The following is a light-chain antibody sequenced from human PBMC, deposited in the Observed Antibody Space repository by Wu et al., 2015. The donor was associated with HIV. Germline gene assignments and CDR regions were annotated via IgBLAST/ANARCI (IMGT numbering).Light chain of an antibody. V-gene: IGKV1-39*01. CDR3: QQSHSAPRT. CDR2: SAS. J-gene: IGKJ1*01. Sequence: DIQMTQSPSSLSASVGDRVTITCRASQSINTYLNWYQQKPGKAPRFLIFSASNLQSGVPSRFSGSGSGTDFTLTISSLQSEDFATYYCQQSHSAPRTFGQGTKVEMK. CDR1: QSINTY.